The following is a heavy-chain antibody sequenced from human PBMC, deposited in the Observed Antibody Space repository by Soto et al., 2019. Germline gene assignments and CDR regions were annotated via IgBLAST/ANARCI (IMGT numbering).Heavy chain of an antibody. V-gene: IGHV5-51*01. J-gene: IGHJ6*02. CDR1: GYSFTSYW. CDR3: SVDIVATYPYYYGIDV. Sequence: GESLKISCKGSGYSFTSYWIGWVRQMPGKGLEWMGIIYPGDSDTRYSPSFQGQVTISADKSISTAYLQWSSLKASDTAMYYCSVDIVATYPYYYGIDVWGQGTTVTVSS. D-gene: IGHD5-12*01. CDR2: IYPGDSDT.